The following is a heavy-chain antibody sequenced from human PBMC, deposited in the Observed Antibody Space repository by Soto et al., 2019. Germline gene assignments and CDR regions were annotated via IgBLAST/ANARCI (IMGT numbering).Heavy chain of an antibody. Sequence: PXGSLRLFCAASGFTVSDYYMNWIRQAPGKGLEWVSYISSGAITIYYADSVKGRFTISRDNAKNSLYLQMNSLRAEDTAVYYCAGQYSSSSVEFWGQGTLVTVSS. D-gene: IGHD6-6*01. V-gene: IGHV3-11*01. J-gene: IGHJ4*02. CDR2: ISSGAITI. CDR1: GFTVSDYY. CDR3: AGQYSSSSVEF.